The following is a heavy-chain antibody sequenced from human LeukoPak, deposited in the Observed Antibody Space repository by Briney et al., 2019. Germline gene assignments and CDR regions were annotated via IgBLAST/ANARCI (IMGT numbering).Heavy chain of an antibody. CDR3: ARALLTAALDY. V-gene: IGHV3-30-3*01. Sequence: GGSLRLSCAASGFTFSSYAMQWVRQAPGKALEWVAVISYDGSNKYYADSVKGRFTISRDNSKNTLYLQMNSLRAEDTAVYYCARALLTAALDYWGQGSLVTVSS. D-gene: IGHD6-13*01. J-gene: IGHJ4*02. CDR1: GFTFSSYA. CDR2: ISYDGSNK.